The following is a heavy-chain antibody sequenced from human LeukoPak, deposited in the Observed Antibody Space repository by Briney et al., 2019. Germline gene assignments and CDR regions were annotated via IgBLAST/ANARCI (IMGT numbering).Heavy chain of an antibody. D-gene: IGHD2-15*01. CDR2: ISSSRSYI. Sequence: PGGALRLSCAASGFTFSSYTMNWVRQAPGKGLEWVSYISSSRSYIYYADSVKGGFTISRANADNSLYLQMNSLRAEDTAVYYCARGSEGYCSGGGCYYGMDVWGQGTTVTVSS. CDR1: GFTFSSYT. CDR3: ARGSEGYCSGGGCYYGMDV. V-gene: IGHV3-21*01. J-gene: IGHJ6*01.